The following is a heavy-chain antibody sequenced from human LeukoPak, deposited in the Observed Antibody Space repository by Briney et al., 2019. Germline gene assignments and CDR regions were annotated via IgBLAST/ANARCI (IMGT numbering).Heavy chain of an antibody. CDR3: ARINYYGSGSYYIDY. V-gene: IGHV5-51*01. J-gene: IGHJ4*02. D-gene: IGHD3-10*01. CDR2: IYPGDSDT. Sequence: GESLKISCKGSGYSFTSYWIGWVRQMPGKGLEWMGIIYPGDSDTRYSPSFQGQVTITADKSISTAYLQWSSLKASDTAMYYCARINYYGSGSYYIDYWGQGTLVTVSS. CDR1: GYSFTSYW.